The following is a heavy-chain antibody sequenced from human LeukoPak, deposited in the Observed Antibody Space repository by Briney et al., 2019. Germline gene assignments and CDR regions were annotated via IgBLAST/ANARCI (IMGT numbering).Heavy chain of an antibody. CDR1: GYTFTGYY. Sequence: GASVKVSCKASGYTFTGYYMHWVRQAPGQGLEWMGWINPNSGGTNYAQKFQGRVTMTRDPSISTAYMELSRLRSDDTAVYYCARDEYGDYVRSLDAFDIWGEGTMVTV. V-gene: IGHV1-2*02. CDR3: ARDEYGDYVRSLDAFDI. D-gene: IGHD4-17*01. J-gene: IGHJ3*02. CDR2: INPNSGGT.